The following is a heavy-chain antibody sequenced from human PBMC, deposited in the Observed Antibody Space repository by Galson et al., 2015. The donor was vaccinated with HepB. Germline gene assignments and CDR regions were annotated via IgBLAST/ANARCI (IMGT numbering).Heavy chain of an antibody. J-gene: IGHJ6*02. CDR3: ARVDCSGGRCNIGMDV. CDR1: GFTFSTYS. Sequence: SLRLSCAASGFTFSTYSMNWVRQAPGKGLEWLSYISSSSSDIYYADSVKGRFTISRDNAKNSLYLQMNSLRDEDTAVYYCARVDCSGGRCNIGMDVWGQGTKVTVSS. V-gene: IGHV3-48*02. CDR2: ISSSSSDI. D-gene: IGHD2-15*01.